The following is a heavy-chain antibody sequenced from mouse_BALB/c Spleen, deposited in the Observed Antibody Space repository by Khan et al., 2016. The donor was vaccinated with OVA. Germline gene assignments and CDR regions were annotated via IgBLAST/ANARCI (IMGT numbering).Heavy chain of an antibody. J-gene: IGHJ3*01. CDR2: IDPENGNA. Sequence: EVQLQQSGAELVRPGALVNLSCKASGFNIKDYYMHWVKQRPEQDLEWIGWIDPENGNAIYDTKFQGKASITSETSSTTAYLQLSSLTSEDTAVYYCTRDGYSPWFAYWGQGTLVTVSA. CDR3: TRDGYSPWFAY. CDR1: GFNIKDYY. V-gene: IGHV14-1*02. D-gene: IGHD2-3*01.